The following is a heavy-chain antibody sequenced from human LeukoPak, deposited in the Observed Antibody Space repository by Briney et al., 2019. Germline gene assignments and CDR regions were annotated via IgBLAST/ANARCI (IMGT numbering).Heavy chain of an antibody. CDR3: AKDKWFGELSNNLDY. D-gene: IGHD3-10*01. CDR1: GFTFSSYG. Sequence: PGRSLRLSCAASGFTFSSYGMHWVRQAPGKRLEWVAVISYDGSNKYYADSVKGRFTISRDNSKNTLYLQMNSLRAEDTAVYYCAKDKWFGELSNNLDYWGQGTLVTVSS. CDR2: ISYDGSNK. J-gene: IGHJ4*02. V-gene: IGHV3-30*18.